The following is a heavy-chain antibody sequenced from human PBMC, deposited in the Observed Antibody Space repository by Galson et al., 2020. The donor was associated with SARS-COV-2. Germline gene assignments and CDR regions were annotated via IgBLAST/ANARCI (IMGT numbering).Heavy chain of an antibody. Sequence: TGGSLRLSCAASGFTFSSYGMHWVRQAPGKGLEWVAVIWYDGSNKYYADSVKGRFTISRDNSKNTLYLQMNSLRAEDTAVYYCARDPLYGSGSYLWFDPWGQGTLVTVSS. V-gene: IGHV3-33*01. CDR3: ARDPLYGSGSYLWFDP. J-gene: IGHJ5*02. CDR2: IWYDGSNK. D-gene: IGHD3-10*01. CDR1: GFTFSSYG.